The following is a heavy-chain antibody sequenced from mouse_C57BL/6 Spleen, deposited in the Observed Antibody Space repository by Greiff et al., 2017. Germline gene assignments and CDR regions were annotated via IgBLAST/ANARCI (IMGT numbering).Heavy chain of an antibody. CDR1: GYAFSSSW. CDR3: ARYDYGAY. V-gene: IGHV1-82*01. Sequence: QVQLQQSGPELVKPGASVKISCKASGYAFSSSWMNWVKQRPGKGLEWIGRIYPGDGDTNYNGKFKGKATLTADKSSSTAYMQLSSLTSEDSAVYFCARYDYGAYWGQGTLVTVSA. J-gene: IGHJ3*01. D-gene: IGHD2-4*01. CDR2: IYPGDGDT.